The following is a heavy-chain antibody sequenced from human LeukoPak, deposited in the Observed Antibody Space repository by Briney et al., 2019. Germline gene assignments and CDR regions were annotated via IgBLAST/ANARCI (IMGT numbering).Heavy chain of an antibody. J-gene: IGHJ4*02. V-gene: IGHV1-3*01. CDR2: INAGNGNT. CDR3: ARSIAVAGNGEDY. Sequence: ASVKVSCKASGYTFTSYAMHWVRQAPGQRLEWMGWINAGNGNTKYAQKLQGRVTMTTDTSTSTAYMELRSLRSDDTAVYYCARSIAVAGNGEDYWGQGTLVTVSS. D-gene: IGHD6-19*01. CDR1: GYTFTSYA.